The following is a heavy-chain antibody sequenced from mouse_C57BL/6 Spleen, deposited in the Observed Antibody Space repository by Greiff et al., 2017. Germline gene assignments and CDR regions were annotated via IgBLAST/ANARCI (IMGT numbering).Heavy chain of an antibody. D-gene: IGHD2-4*01. Sequence: QVQLQQPGAELVKPGASVKLSCKASGYTFTSYWMHWVKQRPGQGLEWIGMIHPNSGSTNYNEKFKSKATLTVDKSSSTAYMQLSSLTSEDSAVYYCARGIYYDYDRTAGFADWGQGTLVTVSA. CDR2: IHPNSGST. J-gene: IGHJ3*01. V-gene: IGHV1-64*01. CDR1: GYTFTSYW. CDR3: ARGIYYDYDRTAGFAD.